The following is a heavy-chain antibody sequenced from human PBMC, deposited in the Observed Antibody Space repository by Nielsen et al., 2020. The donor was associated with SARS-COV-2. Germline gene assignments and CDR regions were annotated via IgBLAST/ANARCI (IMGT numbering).Heavy chain of an antibody. Sequence: LSLTCVASGFTFSSYWMSWVRQAPGKGLEWVANIKQDGSEKYYVDSVKGRFTISRDNAKNSLYLQMNSLRAEDTAVYYCARDKFGAFDYWGQGTLVTVSS. J-gene: IGHJ4*02. V-gene: IGHV3-7*01. CDR3: ARDKFGAFDY. CDR1: GFTFSSYW. CDR2: IKQDGSEK. D-gene: IGHD3-10*01.